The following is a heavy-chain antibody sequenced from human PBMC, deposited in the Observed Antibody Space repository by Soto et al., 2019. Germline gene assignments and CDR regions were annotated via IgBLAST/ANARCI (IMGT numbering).Heavy chain of an antibody. J-gene: IGHJ6*02. D-gene: IGHD2-21*01. CDR1: GGSFSGYY. Sequence: QVQLQQWGAGLLKPSETLSLTCAVYGGSFSGYYWSWIRQPPGKGLEWIGEINHSGSTNYNPSLKSRVTISVDTSKNPFSLKLSSVTAADTAVYYCASSPCPNCGVSKTGSYYYGMDVWGQGTTVTVSS. V-gene: IGHV4-34*01. CDR2: INHSGST. CDR3: ASSPCPNCGVSKTGSYYYGMDV.